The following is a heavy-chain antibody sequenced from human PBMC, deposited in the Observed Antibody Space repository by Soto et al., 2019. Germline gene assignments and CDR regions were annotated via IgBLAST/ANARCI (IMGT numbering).Heavy chain of an antibody. J-gene: IGHJ6*02. CDR1: GYTFTGYY. D-gene: IGHD3-3*01. Sequence: GASVKVSCKASGYTFTGYYMHWVRQAPGQGLEWMGWINPNSGGTNYAQKFQGWVTMTRDTSISTAYMELSRLRSDDTAVYYCARDKGSGGDLGSGRDYYYYGMDVWGQGTTVTVSS. V-gene: IGHV1-2*04. CDR2: INPNSGGT. CDR3: ARDKGSGGDLGSGRDYYYYGMDV.